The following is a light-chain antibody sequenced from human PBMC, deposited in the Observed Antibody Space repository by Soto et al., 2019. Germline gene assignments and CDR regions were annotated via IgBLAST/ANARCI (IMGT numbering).Light chain of an antibody. J-gene: IGLJ2*01. CDR3: GTWDSSLSARRV. CDR2: ENN. Sequence: QSVLTQPPSVSAAPGQKVTISCSGSSSNIGNNYVSWYQQLPGTAPKLLIYENNKRPSGIPDRFSGSKSGTSATLGITGLQTGDEADYYCGTWDSSLSARRVSGGGTQLTVL. V-gene: IGLV1-51*02. CDR1: SSNIGNNY.